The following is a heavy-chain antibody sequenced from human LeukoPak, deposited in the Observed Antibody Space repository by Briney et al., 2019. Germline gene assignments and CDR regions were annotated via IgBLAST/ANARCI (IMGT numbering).Heavy chain of an antibody. Sequence: SETLSLTCTVSGGSISGYYWGWLRQPPGKGPEWIGYYSGSTNYNPSLKSRVTISVDTPKNQFSLRLSSVTAADTAVYYCARHVTGDPSTDDAFDIWGQGTMVTVSS. D-gene: IGHD7-27*01. V-gene: IGHV4-59*01. CDR2: YYSGST. CDR3: ARHVTGDPSTDDAFDI. CDR1: GGSISGYY. J-gene: IGHJ3*02.